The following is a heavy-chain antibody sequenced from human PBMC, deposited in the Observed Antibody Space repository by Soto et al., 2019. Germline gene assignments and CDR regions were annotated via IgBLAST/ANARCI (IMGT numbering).Heavy chain of an antibody. CDR2: FDPEDGET. D-gene: IGHD3-3*01. Sequence: ASVKVSCKVSGYTLTELSMHWVRQAPGKGLEWMGGFDPEDGETIYAQKFQGRVTMTEDTSTDTAYMELSSLRSEDTAVYYCATEVLSYDFWSGRRGMDVWGQGTTVTVSS. V-gene: IGHV1-24*01. J-gene: IGHJ6*02. CDR3: ATEVLSYDFWSGRRGMDV. CDR1: GYTLTELS.